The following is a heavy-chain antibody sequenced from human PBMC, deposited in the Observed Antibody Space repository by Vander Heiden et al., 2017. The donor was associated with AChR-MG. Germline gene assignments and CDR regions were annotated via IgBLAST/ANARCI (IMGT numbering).Heavy chain of an antibody. D-gene: IGHD3-22*01. CDR1: GFTFSNYA. CDR3: ARDRQRITLKAVVINDAFDI. Sequence: EVQLLESGGGLVQPGGSLRLSCAASGFTFSNYAMSWVRQAPGKGREWVSGISGSGGRTYYADSVKGRFIISRDNSKNTLYLQTNSLRAEDTAVYYCARDRQRITLKAVVINDAFDIWGQGTMVTVSS. J-gene: IGHJ3*02. V-gene: IGHV3-23*01. CDR2: ISGSGGRT.